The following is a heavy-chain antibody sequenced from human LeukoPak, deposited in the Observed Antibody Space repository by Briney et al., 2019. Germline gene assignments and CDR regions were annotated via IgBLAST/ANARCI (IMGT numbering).Heavy chain of an antibody. CDR3: ARGDTAMVDY. D-gene: IGHD5-18*01. CDR2: ISSSSSYI. V-gene: IGHV3-21*01. J-gene: IGHJ4*02. Sequence: GGSLRLSCAASGFTFSSYSMNWVRQAPGKGLEWVSSISSSSSYIYYADSVKGRFTISGDNAKNSLYLQMNSLRAEDTAVYYCARGDTAMVDYWGQGTLVTVSS. CDR1: GFTFSSYS.